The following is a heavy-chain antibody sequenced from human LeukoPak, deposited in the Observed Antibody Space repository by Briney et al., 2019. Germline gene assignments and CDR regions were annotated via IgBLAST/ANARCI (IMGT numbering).Heavy chain of an antibody. CDR1: GGSISSYY. Sequence: SETLSLPCTVSGGSISSYYWSWIRQPPGKGLEWIGYIYYSGSTNYNPSLKSRVTISVDTSKNQFSLKLSSVTAADTAVYYCAKLVVYYDSSGYYDAFDIWGQGTMVTVSS. D-gene: IGHD3-22*01. V-gene: IGHV4-59*01. J-gene: IGHJ3*02. CDR3: AKLVVYYDSSGYYDAFDI. CDR2: IYYSGST.